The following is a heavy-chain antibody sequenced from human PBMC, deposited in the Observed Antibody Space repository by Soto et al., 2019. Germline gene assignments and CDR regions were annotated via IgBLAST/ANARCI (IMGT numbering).Heavy chain of an antibody. J-gene: IGHJ4*02. CDR1: GFTFSSYA. Sequence: EVQLLESGGGLVQPGGSLRVSCAASGFTFSSYAMSWVRQAPGKGLEWVSSIRGSGTTTYYADSVKGRFTISRDNSENRLYLQMNSLRVEETAVYYCAKDPPSLAYCGGDCYYFDYWGQGTLVTVSS. V-gene: IGHV3-23*01. CDR3: AKDPPSLAYCGGDCYYFDY. D-gene: IGHD2-21*02. CDR2: IRGSGTTT.